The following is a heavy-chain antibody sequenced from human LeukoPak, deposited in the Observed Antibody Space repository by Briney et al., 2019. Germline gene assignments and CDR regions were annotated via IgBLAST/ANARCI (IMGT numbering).Heavy chain of an antibody. J-gene: IGHJ4*02. Sequence: GGSLRLSCAASGFTVSSNYMTWVRQAPGKGLEWVSVIYSGGSTYYADSVKGRFTISRDNSKNTLYLQMNSLRAEDTAVYYCASRGDSSSWFDYWGQGTLVTVSS. D-gene: IGHD6-13*01. CDR1: GFTVSSNY. CDR2: IYSGGST. V-gene: IGHV3-53*01. CDR3: ASRGDSSSWFDY.